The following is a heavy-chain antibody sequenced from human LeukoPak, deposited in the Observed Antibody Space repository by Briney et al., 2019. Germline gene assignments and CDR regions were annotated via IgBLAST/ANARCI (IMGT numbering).Heavy chain of an antibody. V-gene: IGHV1-24*01. CDR1: GYTLTELS. J-gene: IGHJ4*02. CDR3: ATGIVVVVAATSDY. CDR2: FDPEDGET. Sequence: GASVKVSCKVSGYTLTELSMHWVRQAPGKGLEWMGGFDPEDGETIYAQKFQGRVTMTEDTSTDTAYMELSSLRSEDTAVYYCATGIVVVVAATSDYWGQGTLVTVSS. D-gene: IGHD2-15*01.